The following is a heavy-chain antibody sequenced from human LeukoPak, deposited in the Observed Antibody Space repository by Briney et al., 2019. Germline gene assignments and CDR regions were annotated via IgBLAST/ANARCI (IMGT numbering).Heavy chain of an antibody. Sequence: GSLRLSCAASGFTFSSYAMSWVRQPPGKGLEWIGEINHSGSTNYNPSLKSRVTISVDTSKNQFSLKLSSVTAADTAVYYCARENVEAVAGRGFDYWGQGTLVTVSS. D-gene: IGHD6-19*01. CDR3: ARENVEAVAGRGFDY. V-gene: IGHV4-34*01. J-gene: IGHJ4*02. CDR1: GFTFSSYA. CDR2: INHSGST.